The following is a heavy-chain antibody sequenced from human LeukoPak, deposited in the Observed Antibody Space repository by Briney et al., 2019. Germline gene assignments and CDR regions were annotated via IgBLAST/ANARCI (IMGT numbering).Heavy chain of an antibody. CDR3: ARQEGGYYDFWSGYYTGTWFDP. Sequence: PSETLSLTCTVSGGSISSSSYYWGWIRQPPGKGLEWIGSIYYSGSTYYNPSLKSRVTISVDTSKNQFSLKLSSVTAADTAVYYCARQEGGYYDFWSGYYTGTWFDPWGQGTLVTVSS. CDR2: IYYSGST. V-gene: IGHV4-39*01. CDR1: GGSISSSSYY. J-gene: IGHJ5*02. D-gene: IGHD3-3*01.